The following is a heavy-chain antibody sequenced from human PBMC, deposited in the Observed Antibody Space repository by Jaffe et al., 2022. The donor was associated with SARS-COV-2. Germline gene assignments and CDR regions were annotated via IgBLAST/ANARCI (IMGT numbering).Heavy chain of an antibody. CDR3: ARDQDAASRPNYNFDH. Sequence: QVQLVESGGGVVQPGTSLRLSCAASGFTFSNYFMHWVRQAPGKGLEWVTFISYDGSNTYYADSVKGRFTISRDNSKNTLYLQMNSLRSEDTAVYYCARDQDAASRPNYNFDHWGQGTLVTVSS. D-gene: IGHD2-15*01. CDR2: ISYDGSNT. J-gene: IGHJ4*02. CDR1: GFTFSNYF. V-gene: IGHV3-30*04.